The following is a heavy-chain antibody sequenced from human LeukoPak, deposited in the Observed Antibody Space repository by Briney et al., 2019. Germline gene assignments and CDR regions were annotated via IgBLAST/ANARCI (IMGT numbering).Heavy chain of an antibody. CDR2: IYPGDSNT. J-gene: IGHJ4*02. Sequence: GESLKTSCEGSGYSFTTYWIGWGRQLPGKGLEWMGIIYPGDSNTRYSPSFQGQVTISADKSITTAYLQWSSLKASDTAMYYCARHFYCSGGSCYLDYWGQGTLVTVSS. CDR3: ARHFYCSGGSCYLDY. V-gene: IGHV5-51*01. CDR1: GYSFTTYW. D-gene: IGHD2-15*01.